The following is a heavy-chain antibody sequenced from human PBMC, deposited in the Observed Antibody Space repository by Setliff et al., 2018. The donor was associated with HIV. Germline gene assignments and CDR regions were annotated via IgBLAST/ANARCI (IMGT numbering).Heavy chain of an antibody. D-gene: IGHD3-22*01. CDR3: ARGDFYDSSGYFTDAFDI. CDR1: GFAFSSYA. CDR2: ISGSGGTT. V-gene: IGHV3-23*01. J-gene: IGHJ3*02. Sequence: GGSLRLSCAGSGFAFSSYAMSWVRQAPGKGLEWVSAISGSGGTTNYADSVKGRFTISRDNSKNTLYLQMNSLRAEDTAVYYCARGDFYDSSGYFTDAFDIWGQGTLVTVSS.